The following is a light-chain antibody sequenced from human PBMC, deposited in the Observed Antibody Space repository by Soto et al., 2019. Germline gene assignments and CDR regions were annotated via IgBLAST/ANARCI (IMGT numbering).Light chain of an antibody. CDR3: CSYAGTYIFV. Sequence: QSALTQPRSVSGSPGQSVTISCTGTSSDVGGYNYVSWYQQHPDKAPKLIIYDVTQRPSRVPDRFSGSKSGNTASLTISGLQAEDEADYYCCSYAGTYIFVFGTGTKLTVL. V-gene: IGLV2-11*01. J-gene: IGLJ1*01. CDR2: DVT. CDR1: SSDVGGYNY.